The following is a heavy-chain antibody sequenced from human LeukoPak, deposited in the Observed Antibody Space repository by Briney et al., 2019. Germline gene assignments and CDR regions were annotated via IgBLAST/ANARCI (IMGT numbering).Heavy chain of an antibody. CDR2: MYYSGST. Sequence: SETLSLTCTVSGGSISSGDYYWSWIRQPPGKGLEWIGYMYYSGSTYYNPSLKSRITISVDTSKNQFSLKLSSVTAADTAVYYCASYASGWFDPWGQGTLVTVSS. CDR1: GGSISSGDYY. D-gene: IGHD2-2*01. V-gene: IGHV4-30-4*01. CDR3: ASYASGWFDP. J-gene: IGHJ5*02.